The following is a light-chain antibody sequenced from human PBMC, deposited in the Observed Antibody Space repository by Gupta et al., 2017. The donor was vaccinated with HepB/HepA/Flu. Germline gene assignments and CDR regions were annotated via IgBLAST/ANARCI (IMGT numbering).Light chain of an antibody. CDR3: CSYTSNDSALYV. CDR1: SSDVGGYNS. J-gene: IGLJ1*01. V-gene: IGLV2-14*03. Sequence: QSALTQPASVSGSPGQSITISCTGTSSDVGGYNSVSWYQQQPGKAPKLMVYDVSSRPSGVSDRFSGSKSGNTASLTISGLQAEDEADYCCCSYTSNDSALYVFGTGTKVTV. CDR2: DVS.